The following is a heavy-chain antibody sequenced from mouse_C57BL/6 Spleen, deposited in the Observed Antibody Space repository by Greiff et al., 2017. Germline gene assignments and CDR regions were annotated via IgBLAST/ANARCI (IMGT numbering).Heavy chain of an antibody. CDR1: GYTFTSYW. J-gene: IGHJ4*01. CDR2: IHPSDSDT. D-gene: IGHD4-1*01. Sequence: QVQLQQPGAELVKPGASVKVSCKASGYTFTSYWMHWVKQRPGQGLEWIGRIHPSDSDTNYNQKFKGKATLTVDKSSSTAYMQLSSLTSEDSAVYYCASNWAAYYYAMDYWGQGTSVTVSS. CDR3: ASNWAAYYYAMDY. V-gene: IGHV1-74*01.